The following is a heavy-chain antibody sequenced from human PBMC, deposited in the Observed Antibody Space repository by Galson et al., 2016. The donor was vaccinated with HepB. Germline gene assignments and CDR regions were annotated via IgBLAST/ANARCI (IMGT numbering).Heavy chain of an antibody. J-gene: IGHJ4*02. D-gene: IGHD3-3*01. CDR2: ISPSSSYI. V-gene: IGHV3-21*01. Sequence: SLRLSCAASGFIFSSYGMSWVRQAPGKGLEWVSFISPSSSYIYYADSLKGRFTISRDNARNSLYLLMNTLRAEDTAVYFCAKEYMIFGVATRSFDSWGQGTLVTVSS. CDR3: AKEYMIFGVATRSFDS. CDR1: GFIFSSYG.